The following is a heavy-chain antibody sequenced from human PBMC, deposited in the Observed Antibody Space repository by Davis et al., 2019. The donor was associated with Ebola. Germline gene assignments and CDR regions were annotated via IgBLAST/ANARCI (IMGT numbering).Heavy chain of an antibody. V-gene: IGHV5-51*01. D-gene: IGHD2-15*01. J-gene: IGHJ4*02. Sequence: GESLKTPCNCPGYSFTSYWIGWVRQMPAKGLEWMGIIYPGDSDTRYSPSFQGQVTISADKSISTAYLQWSSLKASDTAMYYCARSGHGYCSGGSCYAKSPDYWGQGTLVTVSS. CDR3: ARSGHGYCSGGSCYAKSPDY. CDR1: GYSFTSYW. CDR2: IYPGDSDT.